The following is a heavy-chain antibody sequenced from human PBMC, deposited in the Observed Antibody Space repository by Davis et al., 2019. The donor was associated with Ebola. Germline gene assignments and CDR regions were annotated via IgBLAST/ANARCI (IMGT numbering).Heavy chain of an antibody. V-gene: IGHV1-3*01. CDR1: GYTFTSYA. CDR2: INAGNGNT. Sequence: ASVKVSCKASGYTFTSYAMHWVRQAPGQRLEWMGWINAGNGNTKYSQKFQGRVTITRDTSASTAYMELSSLRSEDTAVYYCARVRVRWLVQVDWYFDLWGRGTLVTVSS. D-gene: IGHD6-19*01. J-gene: IGHJ2*01. CDR3: ARVRVRWLVQVDWYFDL.